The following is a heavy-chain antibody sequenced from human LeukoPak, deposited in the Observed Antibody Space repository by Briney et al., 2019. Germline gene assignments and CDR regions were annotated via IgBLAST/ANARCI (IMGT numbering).Heavy chain of an antibody. CDR1: GFTFSSYE. V-gene: IGHV3-48*03. CDR2: ISSSGSTI. CDR3: AHSASLDY. D-gene: IGHD2-15*01. Sequence: QAGGSLRLSCAASGFTFSSYEMNWVRQAPGKGLEWVSYISSSGSTIYYADSVKGRFTISRDNAKNSLYLQMNSLRAEDTAVYYCAHSASLDYWGQGTLVTVSS. J-gene: IGHJ4*02.